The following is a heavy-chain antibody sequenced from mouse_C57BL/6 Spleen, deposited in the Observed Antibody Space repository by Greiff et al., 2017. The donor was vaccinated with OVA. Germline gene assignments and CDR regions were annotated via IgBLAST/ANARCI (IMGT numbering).Heavy chain of an antibody. CDR3: ARQDYYGSSSDY. Sequence: EVKVVESGGDLVKPGGSLKLSCAASGFTFSSYGMSWVRQTPDKRLEWVATISSGGSYPYYPDSVKGRFTISRDNAKNTLYLQMSSLKSEDTAMYYCARQDYYGSSSDYWGQGTTLTVSS. CDR2: ISSGGSYP. J-gene: IGHJ2*01. V-gene: IGHV5-6*01. CDR1: GFTFSSYG. D-gene: IGHD1-1*01.